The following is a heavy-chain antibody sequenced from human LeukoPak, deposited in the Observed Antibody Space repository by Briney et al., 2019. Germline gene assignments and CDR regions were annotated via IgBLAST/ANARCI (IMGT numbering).Heavy chain of an antibody. J-gene: IGHJ5*02. D-gene: IGHD3-10*01. Sequence: SETLSLTCTVSGGSISSYYWSWIRQPPGKGLESIGYIYYSGSTNYNPSLKSRVTISVDTSKNQFSLKLSSVTAADTAVYYCARDLGRSFGESLYNWFGPWGQGTLVTVSS. V-gene: IGHV4-59*01. CDR1: GGSISSYY. CDR3: ARDLGRSFGESLYNWFGP. CDR2: IYYSGST.